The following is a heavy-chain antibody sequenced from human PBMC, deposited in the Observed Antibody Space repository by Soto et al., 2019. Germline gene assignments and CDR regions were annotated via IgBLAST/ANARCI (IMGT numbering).Heavy chain of an antibody. CDR3: ARDIKDGVLWLASNWFDP. V-gene: IGHV1-18*01. Sequence: QVPLVQSGAEVKKPGASVKVSCKASGYTFTSYGISWVRQAPGQGLEWMGWISAYNGNTNYAQKLQGRVTMTTDTSTSTAYMELRSLRSDDTAVYYCARDIKDGVLWLASNWFDPWGQGTLVTVSS. D-gene: IGHD6-19*01. CDR1: GYTFTSYG. CDR2: ISAYNGNT. J-gene: IGHJ5*02.